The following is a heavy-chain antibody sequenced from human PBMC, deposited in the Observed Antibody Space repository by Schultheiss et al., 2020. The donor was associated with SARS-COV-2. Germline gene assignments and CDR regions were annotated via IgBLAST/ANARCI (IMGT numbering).Heavy chain of an antibody. V-gene: IGHV4-39*01. Sequence: SQTLSLTCTVSGGSIFTEIYYWAWIRQPPGKGLEWVGSGYYTGSTYYNPSLKSRVTIAVDTSKNQFFLRLSSVTAADTAVYYCARRTISGWYFDLWGRGTLVTVS. CDR2: GYYTGST. CDR1: GGSIFTEIYY. D-gene: IGHD3-3*01. CDR3: ARRTISGWYFDL. J-gene: IGHJ2*01.